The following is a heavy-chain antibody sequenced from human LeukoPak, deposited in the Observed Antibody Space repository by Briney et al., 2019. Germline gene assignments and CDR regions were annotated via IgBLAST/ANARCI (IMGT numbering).Heavy chain of an antibody. CDR3: ARSPHILTGENFDY. CDR2: INPNTADT. CDR1: GYTFTGYY. Sequence: ASVKVSCKASGYTFTGYYMHWVRQAPGQGLEWMGWINPNTADTNYAQKFQGRVTMTRDTSITTAYMEMSRLRSDDTALYYCARSPHILTGENFDYWGQGTLVTVSS. V-gene: IGHV1-2*02. J-gene: IGHJ4*02. D-gene: IGHD3-9*01.